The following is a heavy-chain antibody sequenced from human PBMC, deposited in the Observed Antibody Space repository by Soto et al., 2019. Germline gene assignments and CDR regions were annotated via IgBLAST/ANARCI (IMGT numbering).Heavy chain of an antibody. J-gene: IGHJ5*02. CDR1: GGTFSSYA. CDR3: ASSPSNWFDP. V-gene: IGHV1-69*13. Sequence: GASVKVSCKASGGTFSSYAISWVRQAPGQGLEWMGGIIPIFGTANYAQKFQGRVTITADESTSTAYMELSSLRSEDTAVYYCASSPSNWFDPWGQGTLVTVSS. CDR2: IIPIFGTA.